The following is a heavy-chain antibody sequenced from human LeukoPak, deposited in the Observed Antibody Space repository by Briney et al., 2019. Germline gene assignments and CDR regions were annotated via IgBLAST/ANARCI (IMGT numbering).Heavy chain of an antibody. V-gene: IGHV1-18*01. D-gene: IGHD3-10*01. CDR3: ARDLWEYYYGSGSYSASDY. Sequence: ASVKVSCKASGYTFTSYDINWVRQAPGQGLEWMGWISAYNGNTNYAQKLQGRVTMTTDTSTSTAYMELRSLRSDDTAVYYCARDLWEYYYGSGSYSASDYWGQGTLVTVSS. CDR2: ISAYNGNT. J-gene: IGHJ4*02. CDR1: GYTFTSYD.